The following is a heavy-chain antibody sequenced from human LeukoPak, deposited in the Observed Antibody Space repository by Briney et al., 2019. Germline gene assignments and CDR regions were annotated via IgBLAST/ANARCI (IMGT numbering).Heavy chain of an antibody. CDR2: IWYGGSNK. CDR3: AKGRLGYYYMDV. CDR1: GFTFSSYG. V-gene: IGHV3-30*18. Sequence: GRSLRLSCAASGFTFSSYGMHWVRQAPGKGLEWVAVIWYGGSNKYYADSVKGRFTISRDNSKNTLYLQMNSLRAEDTAVYYCAKGRLGYYYMDVWGKGTTVTVSS. D-gene: IGHD7-27*01. J-gene: IGHJ6*03.